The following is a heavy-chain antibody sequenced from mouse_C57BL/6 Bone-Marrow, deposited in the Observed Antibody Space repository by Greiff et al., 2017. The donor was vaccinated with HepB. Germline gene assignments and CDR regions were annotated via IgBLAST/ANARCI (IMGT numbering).Heavy chain of an antibody. CDR1: GYTFTSYG. V-gene: IGHV1-81*01. D-gene: IGHD2-4*01. Sequence: QVHLKQSGAELARPGASVKLSCKASGYTFTSYGISWVKQRTGQGLEWIGEIYPRSGNTYYNEKLKGKATLTADKSSSTAYMELRSLTSEDSAVYFCARLRDYPFDYWGQGTTLTVSS. CDR2: IYPRSGNT. J-gene: IGHJ2*01. CDR3: ARLRDYPFDY.